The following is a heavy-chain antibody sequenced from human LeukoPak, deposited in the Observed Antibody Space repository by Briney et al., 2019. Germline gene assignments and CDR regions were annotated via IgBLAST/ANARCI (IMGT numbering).Heavy chain of an antibody. CDR2: IYYSGST. J-gene: IGHJ5*02. CDR3: ARQNVLAINWFDP. Sequence: GSLRLSCAASGFTFSSYWMSWVRQPPGKGLEWIGSIYYSGSTYYNPSLKSRVTISVDTSKNQFSLKLSSVTAADTAVYYCARQNVLAINWFDPWGQGTLVTVSS. V-gene: IGHV4-39*01. D-gene: IGHD2-8*02. CDR1: GFTFSSYW.